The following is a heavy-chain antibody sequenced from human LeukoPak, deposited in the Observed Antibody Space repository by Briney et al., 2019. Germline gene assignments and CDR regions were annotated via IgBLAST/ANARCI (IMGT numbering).Heavy chain of an antibody. V-gene: IGHV3-7*03. J-gene: IGHJ4*02. D-gene: IGHD6-19*01. CDR1: GFPFSNYW. Sequence: GGSLRLSCAASGFPFSNYWMNWVRQAPGNALEWVAYIRKDESERYYVDSVKGRFTISRDNARNSLYLQMNSLRADDTAVYYCARHTSGQPFDYWGQGTLVTVSS. CDR3: ARHTSGQPFDY. CDR2: IRKDESER.